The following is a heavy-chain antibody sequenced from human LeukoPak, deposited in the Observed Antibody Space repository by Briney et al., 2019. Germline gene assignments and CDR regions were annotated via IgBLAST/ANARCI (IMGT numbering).Heavy chain of an antibody. D-gene: IGHD2/OR15-2a*01. J-gene: IGHJ4*02. CDR2: IRPKNGGT. CDR3: ARWQEGLGTFYIDS. Sequence: ASVKVSCKASGYSFTGYYMKWVRQAPGQGLEWMGWIRPKNGGTNYAQKFQDRVTLTSDTSINTAYMELSGLRYDDSAVYYCARWQEGLGTFYIDSWGQGTLVTVSS. V-gene: IGHV1-2*02. CDR1: GYSFTGYY.